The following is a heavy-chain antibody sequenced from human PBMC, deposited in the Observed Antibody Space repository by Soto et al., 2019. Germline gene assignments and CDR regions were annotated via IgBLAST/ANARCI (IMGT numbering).Heavy chain of an antibody. CDR1: GFTFSSYA. CDR3: VKGPLNRSGGRRPHYYYNGRDV. V-gene: IGHV3-64D*08. Sequence: GGSLRLSCSASGFTFSSYAMHWVRQAPGKGLEYVSAISSNGGSTYYADSVKGRFTISRDNSKNTLYLQMSSLRAEDTAVYYCVKGPLNRSGGRRPHYYYNGRDVGAKG. J-gene: IGHJ6*02. D-gene: IGHD6-25*01. CDR2: ISSNGGST.